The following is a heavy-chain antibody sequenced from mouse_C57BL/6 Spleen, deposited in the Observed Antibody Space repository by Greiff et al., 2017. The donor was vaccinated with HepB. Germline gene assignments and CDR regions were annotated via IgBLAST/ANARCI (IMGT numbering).Heavy chain of an antibody. Sequence: VQLQQSGAELVKPGASVKMSCKASGYTFTSYWITWVKQRPGQGLEWIGDIYPGSGSTNYNEKFKSKVTLTVDTSSSAAYMQLSSLTSEDSAVYYCSRLLRIYYYAMDYWGQGTSVTVSS. CDR1: GYTFTSYW. D-gene: IGHD1-1*01. CDR3: SRLLRIYYYAMDY. J-gene: IGHJ4*01. V-gene: IGHV1-55*01. CDR2: IYPGSGST.